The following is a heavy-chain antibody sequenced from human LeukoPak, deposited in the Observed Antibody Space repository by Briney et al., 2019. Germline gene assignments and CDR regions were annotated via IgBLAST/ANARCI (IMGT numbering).Heavy chain of an antibody. D-gene: IGHD3-22*01. CDR2: ITPILGIA. CDR1: GGTFSSYA. CDR3: AVRYYYDSSGRAEYFQH. Sequence: EASVKVSCKTSGGTFSSYAISWVRQAPGQGLEWVGRITPILGIADYAQKFQGRVTITADKSTSTAYMELSSLRSEDTAVYYCAVRYYYDSSGRAEYFQHWGQGTLVTVSS. V-gene: IGHV1-69*04. J-gene: IGHJ1*01.